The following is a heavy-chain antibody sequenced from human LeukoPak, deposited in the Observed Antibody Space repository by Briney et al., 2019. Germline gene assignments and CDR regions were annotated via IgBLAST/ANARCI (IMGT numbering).Heavy chain of an antibody. CDR1: GYRFTSDW. J-gene: IGHJ4*02. CDR3: ARLSGRVVCSAGSCYIDS. Sequence: GESLKISCKGSGYRFTSDWIGWVRQMPGKGLEWMGIIYPGDSDTRYSPSFQGQVTISADKSVNTAYLQWSSLKASDTAMYYCARLSGRVVCSAGSCYIDSWGQGTLVAISS. CDR2: IYPGDSDT. V-gene: IGHV5-51*01. D-gene: IGHD2-15*01.